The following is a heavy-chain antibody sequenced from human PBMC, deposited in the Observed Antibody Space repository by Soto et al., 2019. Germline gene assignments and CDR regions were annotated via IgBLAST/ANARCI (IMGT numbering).Heavy chain of an antibody. CDR3: ARGYCSSTSCRSALDYYYYGMDV. Sequence: SGPTLVNPTETLTLTCTVSGFSLSNARMGVSWIRQPPGKALEWLAHIFSNDEKSYNTSLKSRLTISKDTSKSQVVPTMTNMDPVDTATYYCARGYCSSTSCRSALDYYYYGMDVWGQGTTVTVSS. CDR1: GFSLSNARMG. J-gene: IGHJ6*02. V-gene: IGHV2-26*01. CDR2: IFSNDEK. D-gene: IGHD2-2*01.